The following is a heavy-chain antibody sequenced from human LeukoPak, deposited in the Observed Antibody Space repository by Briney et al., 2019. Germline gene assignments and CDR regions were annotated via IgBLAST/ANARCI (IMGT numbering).Heavy chain of an antibody. Sequence: PGGSLRLSCAASGFTFSSYSMNWVRQPPGKGLEWIGEINHSGSTNYNPSLKSRVTISVDTSKNQFSLKLSSVTAADTAVYYCARLAAKGYYYYMDVWGKGTTVTISS. D-gene: IGHD6-13*01. CDR1: GFTFSSYS. J-gene: IGHJ6*03. V-gene: IGHV4-34*01. CDR2: INHSGST. CDR3: ARLAAKGYYYYMDV.